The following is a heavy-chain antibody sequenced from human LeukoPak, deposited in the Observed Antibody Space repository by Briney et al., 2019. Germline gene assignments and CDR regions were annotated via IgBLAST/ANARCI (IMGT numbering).Heavy chain of an antibody. Sequence: SETLSLTCTVSGGSISSYYWSWIRQPPGRGLEWIGYTYYSGSTNYNPSLKSRVTISVDTSKNQFSLKLSSVTAADTAVYYCARGPMITFGGVIVIPGYYYYYGMDVWGQGTTVTVSS. CDR2: TYYSGST. J-gene: IGHJ6*02. V-gene: IGHV4-59*01. CDR1: GGSISSYY. D-gene: IGHD3-16*02. CDR3: ARGPMITFGGVIVIPGYYYYYGMDV.